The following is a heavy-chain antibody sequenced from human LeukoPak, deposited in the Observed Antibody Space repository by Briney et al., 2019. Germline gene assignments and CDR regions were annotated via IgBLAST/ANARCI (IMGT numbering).Heavy chain of an antibody. CDR2: IYSGGNT. CDR3: ATSSVTGMIYFDY. Sequence: GGSLRLSCAASGFTVSSNYMNWVRQAPGKGLEWVSVIYSGGNTYYADSVKDRFTISRDNSKNTLYLQMNSLRAEDTAVYYCATSSVTGMIYFDYWGQGTLLTVSS. J-gene: IGHJ4*02. D-gene: IGHD6-19*01. CDR1: GFTVSSNY. V-gene: IGHV3-66*01.